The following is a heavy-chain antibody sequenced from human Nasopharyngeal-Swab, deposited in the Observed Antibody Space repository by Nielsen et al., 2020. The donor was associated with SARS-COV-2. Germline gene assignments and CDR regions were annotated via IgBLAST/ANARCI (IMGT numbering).Heavy chain of an antibody. Sequence: GESLKISCAASGFTLSSYAMHWVRQAPGKGLEWVAVISHDETNKDYAASVKGRFSVSRDNSKNTVYLQMSSLGSEDTAIYYCVRDSRKYCRNIDCYMGNWFDPWGQGTLVTVSS. CDR2: ISHDETNK. D-gene: IGHD2-21*02. V-gene: IGHV3-30-3*01. CDR1: GFTLSSYA. CDR3: VRDSRKYCRNIDCYMGNWFDP. J-gene: IGHJ5*02.